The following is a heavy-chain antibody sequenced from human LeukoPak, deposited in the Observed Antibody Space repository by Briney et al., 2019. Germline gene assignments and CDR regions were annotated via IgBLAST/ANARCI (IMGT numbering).Heavy chain of an antibody. D-gene: IGHD3-22*01. J-gene: IGHJ4*02. V-gene: IGHV1-2*02. CDR1: GYTFTGYY. CDR2: INPNSGGT. Sequence: ASVKVSCKASGYTFTGYYMHWVRQAPGQGLEWMGWINPNSGGTNYAQKFQGRVTMTRDTSISTAYMELSRLRSDDTAVYYCARATDYYDSSGYYGPNFDYWGQGTLVTVSS. CDR3: ARATDYYDSSGYYGPNFDY.